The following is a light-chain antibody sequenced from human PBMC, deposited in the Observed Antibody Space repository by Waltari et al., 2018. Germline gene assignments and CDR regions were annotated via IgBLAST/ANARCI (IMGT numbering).Light chain of an antibody. CDR3: QQYYATPPT. Sequence: DIVMTQSPDSLAVSLGERATINCKSSQSVLYSSNNKNYLAWYQQKPGQPPKLFIYWASPRDSGVPDRFSGSGSGTHFTLTISSLQAEDVAVYYCQQYYATPPTFGQGTRLEIK. J-gene: IGKJ5*01. CDR1: QSVLYSSNNKNY. CDR2: WAS. V-gene: IGKV4-1*01.